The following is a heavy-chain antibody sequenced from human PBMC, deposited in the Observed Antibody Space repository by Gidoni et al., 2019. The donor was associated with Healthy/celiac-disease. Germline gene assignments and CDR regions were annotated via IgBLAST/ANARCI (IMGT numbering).Heavy chain of an antibody. CDR3: GGGSSGHRFDY. J-gene: IGHJ4*02. Sequence: QVQLQESGPGLVQPSQTLSLTCPFSGGSISSGGYYWSWIRQHPGKGLEWIGYIYYSGSTYYNPSLKSRVTISVDTSKNQFSLKLSSVTAADTAGYYCGGGSSGHRFDYWGQGTLVTVSS. D-gene: IGHD6-6*01. CDR2: IYYSGST. CDR1: GGSISSGGYY. V-gene: IGHV4-31*03.